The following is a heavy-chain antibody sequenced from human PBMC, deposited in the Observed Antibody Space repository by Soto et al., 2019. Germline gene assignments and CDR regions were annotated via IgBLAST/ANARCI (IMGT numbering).Heavy chain of an antibody. CDR1: GGSISSSNW. V-gene: IGHV4-4*02. Sequence: SDTLAVSYAVSGGSISSSNWWSWVRQPPGKGLEWIGEIYHSGSTNYNPSLKSRVTISVDKSKNQFSLKLSSVTAADTAVYYCARASPRCSSWYWFDHWVLGTPVNV. D-gene: IGHD6-13*01. CDR3: ARASPRCSSWYWFDH. J-gene: IGHJ5*02. CDR2: IYHSGST.